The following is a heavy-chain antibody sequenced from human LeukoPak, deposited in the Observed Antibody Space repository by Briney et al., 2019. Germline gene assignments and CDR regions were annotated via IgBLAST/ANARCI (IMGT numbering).Heavy chain of an antibody. Sequence: SETLSLTCTVSGGSISSYYWSWIRQPPGKGLEWIGYIYYSGSTYYNPSLKSRVTISVDTSKNQFSLKLSSVTAADTAVYYCARQGRYLPDIVVVPAASDYWGQGTLVTVSS. CDR1: GGSISSYY. D-gene: IGHD2-2*01. V-gene: IGHV4-59*04. CDR3: ARQGRYLPDIVVVPAASDY. CDR2: IYYSGST. J-gene: IGHJ4*02.